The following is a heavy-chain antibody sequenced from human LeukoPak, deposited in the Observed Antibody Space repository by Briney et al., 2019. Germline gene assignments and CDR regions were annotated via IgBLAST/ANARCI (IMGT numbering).Heavy chain of an antibody. Sequence: SETLSLTCTVSGDSIFSTTYYWGWIRQPPGKGLEWIGSIFHSGSTYYNPSLRSRVTISVDTSKNQLFLSLRSVTAADTAVYYCARLYQGKRPPDYWGQGTLVTVSS. J-gene: IGHJ4*02. V-gene: IGHV4-39*01. CDR3: ARLYQGKRPPDY. CDR1: GDSIFSTTYY. CDR2: IFHSGST. D-gene: IGHD6-25*01.